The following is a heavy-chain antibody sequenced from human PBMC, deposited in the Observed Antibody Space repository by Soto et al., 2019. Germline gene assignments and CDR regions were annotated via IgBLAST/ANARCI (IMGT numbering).Heavy chain of an antibody. D-gene: IGHD6-19*01. CDR1: GFTFSSYG. Sequence: QVQLVESGGGVVQPGRSLRLSCAASGFTFSSYGMHWVRQAPGKGLEWVAVIWYDGSNKYYADYVKGRFTISRDNSKNTLYLQMNSLRAEDTAVYYCARNLREQWLVSYYYYGMDVWGQGTTVTVSS. J-gene: IGHJ6*02. CDR3: ARNLREQWLVSYYYYGMDV. CDR2: IWYDGSNK. V-gene: IGHV3-33*01.